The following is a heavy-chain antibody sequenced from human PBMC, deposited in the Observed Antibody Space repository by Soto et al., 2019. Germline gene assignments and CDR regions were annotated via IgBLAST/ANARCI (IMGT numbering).Heavy chain of an antibody. CDR1: GYTFTGYY. Sequence: ASVKVSCKASGYTFTGYYMHWVRQAPGQGLEWMGMINPNSGGTNYAQKFQGWVTMTRDTSTSTAYMELSSLRSEDTAVYYCARGYYDILTGYYNDWFDPWGQGTLVTVSS. CDR2: INPNSGGT. CDR3: ARGYYDILTGYYNDWFDP. J-gene: IGHJ5*02. V-gene: IGHV1-2*04. D-gene: IGHD3-9*01.